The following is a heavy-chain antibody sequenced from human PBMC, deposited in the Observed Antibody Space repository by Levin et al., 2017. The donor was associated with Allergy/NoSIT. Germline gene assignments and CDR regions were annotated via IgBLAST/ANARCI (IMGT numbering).Heavy chain of an antibody. CDR2: IDDSGST. CDR3: ARCYWPPAY. CDR1: GVSISDYY. V-gene: IGHV4-59*01. J-gene: IGHJ4*02. Sequence: SQTLSLTCSVSGVSISDYYWSWIRQSPGKGLEWIGYIDDSGSTTYNPSLQSRVTISIDTSKNQFSLNLSSVTPADTAVYYCARCYWPPAYWGQGTLVTVSS. D-gene: IGHD2-15*01.